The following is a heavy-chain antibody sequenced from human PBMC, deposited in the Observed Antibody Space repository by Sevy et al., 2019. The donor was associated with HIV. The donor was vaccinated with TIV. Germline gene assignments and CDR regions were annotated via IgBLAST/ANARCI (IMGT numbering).Heavy chain of an antibody. CDR2: ISEGGKNT. J-gene: IGHJ4*02. CDR3: AREREADHSSWDFDF. V-gene: IGHV3-23*01. Sequence: GGSLRRSYTSSGFTFSSHDMVWVRQAPWKGLEWVSGISEGGKNTYYADSVRGWFTISRDDSTITVYLQMNSLRADDKALYYCAREREADHSSWDFDFWGQGTLVTVSS. D-gene: IGHD6-13*01. CDR1: GFTFSSHD.